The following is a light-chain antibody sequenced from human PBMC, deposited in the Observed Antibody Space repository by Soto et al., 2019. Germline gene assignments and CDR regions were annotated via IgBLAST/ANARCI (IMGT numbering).Light chain of an antibody. J-gene: IGKJ1*01. CDR2: GAS. V-gene: IGKV3-20*01. CDR1: QSFSSSY. Sequence: EIGLTQSPVTLSLSPGERATLSCRASQSFSSSYLAWYQQIPGQAPRLLIYGASSRATGIPDRFSGSGSGTDFTITISRIEPADFAVYYCQQYGSSPCTFGQGTKMAVK. CDR3: QQYGSSPCT.